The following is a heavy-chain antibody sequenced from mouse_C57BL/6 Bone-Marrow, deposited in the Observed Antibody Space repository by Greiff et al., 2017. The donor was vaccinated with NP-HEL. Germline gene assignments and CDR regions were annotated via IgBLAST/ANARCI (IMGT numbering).Heavy chain of an antibody. V-gene: IGHV5-6*01. CDR2: ISSGGSYT. CDR1: GFTFSSYG. CDR3: ARHGFITTVDVTMDY. D-gene: IGHD1-1*01. J-gene: IGHJ4*01. Sequence: EVHLVESGGDLVKPGGSLKLSCAASGFTFSSYGMSWVRQTPDKRLEWVATISSGGSYTYYPDSVKGRFTISRDNAKNTLYLQMSSLKSEDTAMYYCARHGFITTVDVTMDYWGQGTSVTVSS.